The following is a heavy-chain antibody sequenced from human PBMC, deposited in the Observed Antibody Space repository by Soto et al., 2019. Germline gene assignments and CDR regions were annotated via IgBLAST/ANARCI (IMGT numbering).Heavy chain of an antibody. CDR1: GGSISSYY. D-gene: IGHD1-26*01. Sequence: SETLSLTCTVSGGSISSYYWSWIRQPPGKGLEWIGYIYYSGSTNYNPSLKSRATISVDTSKNQFSLKLSSVTAADTAVYYCARHSGSYSRRYFDYWGQGTLVTVSS. CDR2: IYYSGST. J-gene: IGHJ4*02. V-gene: IGHV4-59*08. CDR3: ARHSGSYSRRYFDY.